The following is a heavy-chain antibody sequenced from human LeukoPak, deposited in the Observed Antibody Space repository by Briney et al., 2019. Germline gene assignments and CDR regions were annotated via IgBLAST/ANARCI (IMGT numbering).Heavy chain of an antibody. CDR2: IYYSGST. CDR1: GGSISSYY. D-gene: IGHD6-6*01. CDR3: ARVAARYVGMDV. V-gene: IGHV4-59*01. Sequence: SETLSLTCTVSGGSISSYYWSWIRQPPGKGLEWIGYIYYSGSTNYNPSLKSRVTISVDTSKKQVSLNLSSVTAADTAVYYCARVAARYVGMDVWGQGTTVTVSS. J-gene: IGHJ6*02.